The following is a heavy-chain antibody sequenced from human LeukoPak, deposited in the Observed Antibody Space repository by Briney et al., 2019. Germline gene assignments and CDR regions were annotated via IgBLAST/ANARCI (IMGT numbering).Heavy chain of an antibody. CDR1: GGSISSGGYY. CDR2: IYTSGST. V-gene: IGHV4-61*02. J-gene: IGHJ4*02. D-gene: IGHD4-23*01. CDR3: AAGYGGNSRFGVFDY. Sequence: NPSQTLSLTCTVSGGSISSGGYYWSWIRQHPGKGLEWIGRIYTSGSTNYNPSLKSRVTMPVDTSKNQFSLKLSSVTAADTAVYYCAAGYGGNSRFGVFDYWGQGTLVTVSS.